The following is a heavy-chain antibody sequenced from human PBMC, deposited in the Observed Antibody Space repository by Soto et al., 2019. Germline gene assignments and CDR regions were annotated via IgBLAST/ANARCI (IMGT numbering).Heavy chain of an antibody. Sequence: SETLSLTCTVSGGSISSGDYYWSWIRQPPGKGLELIGYIYYSGNPYYNPSLKSRVTISVDTSKNQLSLKLSSVTAADTALYYCAREARGMTSYYGMDXWGQGTTVTVS. CDR1: GGSISSGDYY. CDR2: IYYSGNP. D-gene: IGHD3-16*01. J-gene: IGHJ6*02. CDR3: AREARGMTSYYGMDX. V-gene: IGHV4-30-4*02.